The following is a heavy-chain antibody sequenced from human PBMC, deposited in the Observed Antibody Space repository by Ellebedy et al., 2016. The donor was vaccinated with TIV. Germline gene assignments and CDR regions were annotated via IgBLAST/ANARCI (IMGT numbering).Heavy chain of an antibody. D-gene: IGHD1-26*01. CDR2: ISYDGSNK. V-gene: IGHV3-30*18. Sequence: GESLKISXAASGFTFSSYGMHWVRQAPGKGLEWVAVISYDGSNKYYADSVKGRFTISRDNSKNTLYLQMNSLRAEDTAVYYCAKDESGGSYYADAFDIWGQGTMVTVSS. J-gene: IGHJ3*02. CDR1: GFTFSSYG. CDR3: AKDESGGSYYADAFDI.